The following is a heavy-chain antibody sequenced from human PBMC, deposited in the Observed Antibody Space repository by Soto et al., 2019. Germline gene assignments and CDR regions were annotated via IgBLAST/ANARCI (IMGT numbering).Heavy chain of an antibody. Sequence: SETLSLICTVSGGSISSYSWSWIRQPPGKGLEWIGYIYHSGSTYYNPSLKSRVTISVDRSKNQFSLKLSSVTAADTAVYYCARVPDRWGQGTLVTVSS. CDR3: ARVPDR. CDR2: IYHSGST. V-gene: IGHV4-30-2*01. J-gene: IGHJ5*02. CDR1: GGSISSYS. D-gene: IGHD2-2*01.